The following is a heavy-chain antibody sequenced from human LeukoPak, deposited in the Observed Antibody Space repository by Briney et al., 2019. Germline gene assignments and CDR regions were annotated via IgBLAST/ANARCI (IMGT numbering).Heavy chain of an antibody. J-gene: IGHJ5*02. D-gene: IGHD5-18*01. Sequence: WIRQPPGKGLEWVGLIKSKTDGETAEYTAPVIGRFTISRDDSKNTLFLQMTRLKTEDTAVYYCTRMTASGWFDPWGQGTLVTVSS. CDR3: TRMTASGWFDP. CDR2: IKSKTDGETA. V-gene: IGHV3-15*01.